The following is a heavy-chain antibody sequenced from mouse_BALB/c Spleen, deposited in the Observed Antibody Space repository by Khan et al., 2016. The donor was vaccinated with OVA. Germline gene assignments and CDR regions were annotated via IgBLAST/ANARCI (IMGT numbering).Heavy chain of an antibody. D-gene: IGHD1-2*01. J-gene: IGHJ3*01. CDR1: GYTFTDYN. CDR3: ALCGYGSFAY. CDR2: IYPNNGGT. Sequence: VQLQQSGPELVKPGASVKISCKASGYTFTDYNMDWVKQTPGKSLEWVGYIYPNNGGTGYNQKFKTKATLTVDKSSSAAYMELRSLTSEDSAVXGGALCGYGSFAYWGQGTLVTVSA. V-gene: IGHV1S29*02.